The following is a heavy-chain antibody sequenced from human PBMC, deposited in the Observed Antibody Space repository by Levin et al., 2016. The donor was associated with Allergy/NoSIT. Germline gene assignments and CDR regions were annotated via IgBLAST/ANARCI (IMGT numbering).Heavy chain of an antibody. V-gene: IGHV3-21*01. CDR1: GFTFSNYS. Sequence: GGSLRLSCAASGFTFSNYSMNWVRQAPGKGLEWVSSISSSSSYIYYADSVKGRFTISRDNAKNTLYLQMNSLRAEDTAVYYCVRDPYCDGGSSNCGVWFDPWGQGTLVTVSS. D-gene: IGHD2-15*01. J-gene: IGHJ5*02. CDR2: ISSSSSYI. CDR3: VRDPYCDGGSSNCGVWFDP.